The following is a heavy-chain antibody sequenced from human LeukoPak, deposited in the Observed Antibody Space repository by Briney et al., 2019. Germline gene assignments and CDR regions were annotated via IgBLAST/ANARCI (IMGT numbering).Heavy chain of an antibody. CDR3: AKGAYYDFWSGHQNTRVFDY. V-gene: IGHV3-23*01. D-gene: IGHD3-3*01. Sequence: PGGSLRLSCAASGFTFSSYAMSWVRQAPGKGLEWVSAISGSGGSTYYADSVKGRFTISRDNSKNTLYLQMNCLRAEDTAVYYCAKGAYYDFWSGHQNTRVFDYWGQGTLVTVSS. CDR2: ISGSGGST. CDR1: GFTFSSYA. J-gene: IGHJ4*02.